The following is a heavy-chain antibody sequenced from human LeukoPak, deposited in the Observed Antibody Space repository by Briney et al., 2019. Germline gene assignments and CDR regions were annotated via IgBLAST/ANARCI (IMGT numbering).Heavy chain of an antibody. J-gene: IGHJ4*02. CDR3: ARVIQLWLMLDY. CDR2: IYSGGST. CDR1: GFTVSSNY. V-gene: IGHV3-53*01. Sequence: GGSLRLSCAASGFTVSSNYMSWVRQAPGKGLEWVSVIYSGGSTYYADSVKGRFTISRDNSKNTLYLQVNSLRAEDAAVYYCARVIQLWLMLDYWGQGTLVTVSS. D-gene: IGHD5-18*01.